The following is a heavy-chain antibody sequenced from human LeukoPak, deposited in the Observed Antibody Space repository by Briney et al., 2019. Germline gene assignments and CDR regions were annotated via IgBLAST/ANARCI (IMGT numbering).Heavy chain of an antibody. J-gene: IGHJ4*02. D-gene: IGHD5-18*01. CDR3: ARGESRGYSYGYFDY. Sequence: SQTLSLTCTVSGGSISSGGYYWSWLRPHPGEGLEWRGYIYYSGSTYYNPSLKSRVTKSVDTSKNQFSLKLSSVTAADTAVYYCARGESRGYSYGYFDYWGQGTLVTVSS. CDR2: IYYSGST. V-gene: IGHV4-31*03. CDR1: GGSISSGGYY.